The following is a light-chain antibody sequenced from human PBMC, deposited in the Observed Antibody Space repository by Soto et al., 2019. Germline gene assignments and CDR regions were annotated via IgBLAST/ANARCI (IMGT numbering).Light chain of an antibody. CDR2: ENN. V-gene: IGLV1-47*01. Sequence: QSVLTQPPSVSGTPGQRVSISCSGSSSNIGSSDVYWYQQLPGTAPKLFIYENNRRPSGVPDRFSGSKSGTSASLAISGLRSDDEADYYCATWDDSLSGPVFGGGTKVTVL. CDR3: ATWDDSLSGPV. CDR1: SSNIGSSD. J-gene: IGLJ2*01.